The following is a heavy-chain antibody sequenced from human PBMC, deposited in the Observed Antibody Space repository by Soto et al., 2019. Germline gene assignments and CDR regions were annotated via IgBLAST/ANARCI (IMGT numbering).Heavy chain of an antibody. D-gene: IGHD6-25*01. V-gene: IGHV3-33*06. CDR1: GFTFSSYG. J-gene: IGHJ4*02. CDR3: AKDVSGPDY. Sequence: GGSLRLSCAASGFTFSSYGMHWVRQAPGKGLEWVSVISYSGSSKYYADSVKGRFTISRDNSKNTLYLQMNSLRAEDTAVYYCAKDVSGPDYWGQGTLVTVSS. CDR2: ISYSGSSK.